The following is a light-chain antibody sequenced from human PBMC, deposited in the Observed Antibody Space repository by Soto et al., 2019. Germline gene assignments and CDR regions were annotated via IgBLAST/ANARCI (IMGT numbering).Light chain of an antibody. CDR1: QSVSSN. V-gene: IGKV3-15*01. Sequence: IVMTQCPATXXVSPGERATLSCRASQSVSSNLAWYQQKPGQAPRLLIYGASTRATGIPARFSGSGSGTEFTLTISSLQSEDFAVYYCQQYNNWLWTFGQGTKV. J-gene: IGKJ1*01. CDR2: GAS. CDR3: QQYNNWLWT.